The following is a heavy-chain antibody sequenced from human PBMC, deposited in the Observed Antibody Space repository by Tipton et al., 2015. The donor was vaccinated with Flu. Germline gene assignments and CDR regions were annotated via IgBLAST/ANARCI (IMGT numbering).Heavy chain of an antibody. Sequence: SLRLSCAASGFTSSSYEMNWVRQAPGKGLEWVSYISSSGSTIYYADSVKGRFTISRDNAKNSLYLQMNSLRAEDTAVYHCARTAEYSSSSYWDYYYYYGMGVWGQGATVTVSS. CDR2: ISSSGSTI. D-gene: IGHD6-6*01. J-gene: IGHJ6*02. V-gene: IGHV3-48*03. CDR1: GFTSSSYE. CDR3: ARTAEYSSSSYWDYYYYYGMGV.